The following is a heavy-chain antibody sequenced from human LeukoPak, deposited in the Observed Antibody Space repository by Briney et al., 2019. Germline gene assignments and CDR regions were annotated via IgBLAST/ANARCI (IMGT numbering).Heavy chain of an antibody. Sequence: PGGSLRLSCAASGFTFSSYSMNWVRQAPGKGLEWVSSISSSSSYIYYADSVKGRFTISRDNAKNSLYLQMNSLRAEDTAVYYCAKDHYYGSGSYQNWYFDLWGRGTLVTVSS. V-gene: IGHV3-21*04. CDR2: ISSSSSYI. J-gene: IGHJ2*01. D-gene: IGHD3-10*01. CDR3: AKDHYYGSGSYQNWYFDL. CDR1: GFTFSSYS.